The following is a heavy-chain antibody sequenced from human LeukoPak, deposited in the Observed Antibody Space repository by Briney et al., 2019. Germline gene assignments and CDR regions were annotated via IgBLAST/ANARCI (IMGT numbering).Heavy chain of an antibody. CDR2: INPNSGGT. CDR1: GYTFTGYY. J-gene: IGHJ3*02. CDR3: ASVGWYECSSTSCYFNPRSDDAFDI. Sequence: ASVKVSCKASGYTFTGYYMHWVRQAPGQGLEWMGWINPNSGGTNYAQKFQGRVTMTRDTSISTAYMELSRLRSDDTAVYYCASVGWYECSSTSCYFNPRSDDAFDIWGQGTMVTVSS. D-gene: IGHD2-2*01. V-gene: IGHV1-2*02.